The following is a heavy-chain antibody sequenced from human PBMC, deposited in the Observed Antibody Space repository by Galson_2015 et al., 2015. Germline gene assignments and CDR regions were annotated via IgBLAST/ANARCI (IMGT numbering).Heavy chain of an antibody. CDR1: GGSISSRSYY. Sequence: ETLSLTCTVSGGSISSRSYYWGWIRQPPGKGLEWIGSIYYSGSTYYNPSLKSRVTISVDTSKNQFSLKLSSVTAADTAVYYCAGLQWLNGVPFDYWGQGTMVTVSS. J-gene: IGHJ3*01. CDR3: AGLQWLNGVPFDY. V-gene: IGHV4-39*01. D-gene: IGHD6-19*01. CDR2: IYYSGST.